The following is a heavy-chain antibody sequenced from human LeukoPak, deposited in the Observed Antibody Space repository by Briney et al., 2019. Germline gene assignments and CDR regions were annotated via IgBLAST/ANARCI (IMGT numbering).Heavy chain of an antibody. Sequence: PSETLSLTCTVSGGSISTYYWSWIRQPPGKGLEWIGYIYYSGSTNYNPSLKSRVTISVDTYKNQFSLKLSSVTAADTAVYYCARGGITTDDAFDIWGQGTMVTVSS. D-gene: IGHD1-14*01. CDR3: ARGGITTDDAFDI. J-gene: IGHJ3*02. CDR2: IYYSGST. CDR1: GGSISTYY. V-gene: IGHV4-59*01.